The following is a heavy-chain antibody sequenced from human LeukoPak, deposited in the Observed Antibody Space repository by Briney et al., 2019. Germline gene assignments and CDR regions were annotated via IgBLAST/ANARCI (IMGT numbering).Heavy chain of an antibody. V-gene: IGHV5-51*01. CDR1: GYSFTSYW. Sequence: RGESLKISCKGSGYSFTSYWIGGVRQMPEKGLEWMGIIYPGDSDTRYSPSFQGQVTISADKSISPAYLQWSSLKAADTAMYYCARHVGYYYGSGSFCPDYWGQGTLVTVSS. CDR3: ARHVGYYYGSGSFCPDY. J-gene: IGHJ4*02. D-gene: IGHD3-10*01. CDR2: IYPGDSDT.